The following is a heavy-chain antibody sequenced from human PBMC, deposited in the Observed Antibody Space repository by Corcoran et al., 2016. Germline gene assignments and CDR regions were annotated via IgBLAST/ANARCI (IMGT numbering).Heavy chain of an antibody. CDR1: GFTFSSYW. Sequence: EVQLAESGGGLVQPGGSLRLSCAASGFTFSSYWMTWVRQAPGKGLEWVANIRQNGGEKNYVDSVKGRFTISRDNAKNSLYLQMNSLGVVDTAVYYCARDSGNTGYDLLDYCGQGTLVTVSS. CDR2: IRQNGGEK. J-gene: IGHJ4*02. CDR3: ARDSGNTGYDLLDY. V-gene: IGHV3-7*01. D-gene: IGHD5-12*01.